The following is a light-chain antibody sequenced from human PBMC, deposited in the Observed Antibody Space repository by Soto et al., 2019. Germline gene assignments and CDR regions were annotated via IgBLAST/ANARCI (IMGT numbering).Light chain of an antibody. CDR3: QSYDSSLSGLL. CDR2: GNS. CDR1: SSNIGAGYD. Sequence: QSALTQPPSVSGAPGQRVTISCTGSSSNIGAGYDVPWYQQLPGTAPKLLIYGNSNRPSGVPDRFSGSKSGTSASLAITGLQAEDEADYYCQSYDSSLSGLLFGGGTKLTVL. V-gene: IGLV1-40*01. J-gene: IGLJ2*01.